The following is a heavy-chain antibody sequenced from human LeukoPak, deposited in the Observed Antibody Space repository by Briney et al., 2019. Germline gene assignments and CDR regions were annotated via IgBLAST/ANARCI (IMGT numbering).Heavy chain of an antibody. J-gene: IGHJ4*02. CDR2: KKQDESEK. Sequence: PGGSLRLTCAASGFTFRNYCMTWVRQVPGKGLEWVASKKQDESEKYFLDSVKGRFTISRDNAENSLYLQMNSLRAEDTAVYYFARVYYHDSGTSYRQLDYWGQGTLVTVSS. D-gene: IGHD3-22*01. CDR3: ARVYYHDSGTSYRQLDY. V-gene: IGHV3-7*01. CDR1: GFTFRNYC.